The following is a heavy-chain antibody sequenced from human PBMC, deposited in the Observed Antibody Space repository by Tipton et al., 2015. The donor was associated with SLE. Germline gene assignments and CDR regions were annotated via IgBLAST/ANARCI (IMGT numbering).Heavy chain of an antibody. CDR3: ANDYGGSRGYDNCFDP. CDR2: IKHSGRT. Sequence: TLSLTCAVSGGSFVGYYWNWIRQPPGKGLEWIGEIKHSGRTNNNPSLKSRVTISADTSKNQFSLKVSSVTAADSAVYYCANDYGGSRGYDNCFDPWGQGILVTVSS. V-gene: IGHV4-34*01. CDR1: GGSFVGYY. D-gene: IGHD5-12*01. J-gene: IGHJ5*02.